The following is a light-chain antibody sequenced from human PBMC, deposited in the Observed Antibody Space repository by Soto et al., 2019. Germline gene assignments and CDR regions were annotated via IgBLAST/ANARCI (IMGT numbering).Light chain of an antibody. J-gene: IGLJ1*01. CDR2: QVT. CDR1: SSDIGGYYY. Sequence: QSALTQPASVSGSPGQSITISCTGTSSDIGGYYYVSWYQHHPGKAPKLLIYQVTNRPSRVSNRFSGSKSGNTASLTISGLQADDEADYYCSSHTISSALQVFGTGTKVTVL. CDR3: SSHTISSALQV. V-gene: IGLV2-14*01.